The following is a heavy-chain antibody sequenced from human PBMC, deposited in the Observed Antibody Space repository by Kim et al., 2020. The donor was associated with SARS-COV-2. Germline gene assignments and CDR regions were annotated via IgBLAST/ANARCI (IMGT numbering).Heavy chain of an antibody. D-gene: IGHD6-13*01. J-gene: IGHJ4*02. CDR2: LNWNSDGI. Sequence: GGSLRLSCTASGFTFDTHAIHWVRQAPGKGLEWVTGLNWNSDGIVYAASVKGRFTVSRDNAKKSTYLQMNSLRVEDTAFYYCAKDFANVLSSYIAEWGQGTLVTVSS. CDR1: GFTFDTHA. CDR3: AKDFANVLSSYIAE. V-gene: IGHV3-9*01.